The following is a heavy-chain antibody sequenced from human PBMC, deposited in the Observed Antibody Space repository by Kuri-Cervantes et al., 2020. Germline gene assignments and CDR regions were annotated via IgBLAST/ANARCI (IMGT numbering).Heavy chain of an antibody. J-gene: IGHJ4*02. CDR2: INTDGSVT. D-gene: IGHD2/OR15-2a*01. CDR1: GFSFSNFW. Sequence: GESLKISCAASGFSFSNFWLHWVRQAPGKGLVWVSRINTDGSVTNYADPVKGRFTISRDNAKNTLYLEMNSLRVEDTAVYYCVRGTTDWPGVDFWGQGTLVTVSS. V-gene: IGHV3-74*01. CDR3: VRGTTDWPGVDF.